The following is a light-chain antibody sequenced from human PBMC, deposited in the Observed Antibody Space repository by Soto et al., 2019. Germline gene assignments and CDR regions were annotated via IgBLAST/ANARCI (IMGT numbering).Light chain of an antibody. Sequence: EIVMTQSPATLSVSPGERATLSCRASQSVSSNLAWYQQKPGQAPRLLIYGASTRATGIPARFSGSGSGTEFTLTISSLQSEDFAVYYCQQYNNWPPIVRGINFGPGTKVD. CDR1: QSVSSN. CDR2: GAS. J-gene: IGKJ3*01. V-gene: IGKV3D-15*01. CDR3: QQYNNWPPIVRGIN.